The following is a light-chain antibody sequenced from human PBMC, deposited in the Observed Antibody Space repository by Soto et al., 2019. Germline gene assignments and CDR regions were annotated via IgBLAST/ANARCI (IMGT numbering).Light chain of an antibody. CDR2: GAS. J-gene: IGKJ1*01. CDR3: QWYKNWTPWT. V-gene: IGKV3-15*01. CDR1: QSVSSN. Sequence: EIVMTQSPATLSVSPGERATLSCRASQSVSSNLAWYQQKPGQAPRLLIYGASTRATGIPARFSGSGSGTESNLTITSLHSEYYAFYYCQWYKNWTPWTFGQGTKVEIK.